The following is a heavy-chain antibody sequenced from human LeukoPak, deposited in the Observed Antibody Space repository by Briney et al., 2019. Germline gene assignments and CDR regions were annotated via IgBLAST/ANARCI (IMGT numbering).Heavy chain of an antibody. V-gene: IGHV3-23*01. CDR1: GFTFSNAW. D-gene: IGHD4-17*01. CDR2: ISGSGGRT. CDR3: AKEIYGDATGGRFQH. J-gene: IGHJ1*01. Sequence: GGSLRLSCAASGFTFSNAWMSWVRQAPGTGLEWVSVISGSGGRTYYADSVKGRFTISRDNSKNTLFLQMNSLRAEDTAVYYCAKEIYGDATGGRFQHWGQGTLVTVSS.